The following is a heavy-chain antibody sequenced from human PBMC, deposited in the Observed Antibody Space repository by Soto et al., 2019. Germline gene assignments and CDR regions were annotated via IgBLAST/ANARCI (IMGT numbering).Heavy chain of an antibody. D-gene: IGHD3-10*01. CDR1: RFTVSSYA. CDR3: AKDRFGSPATFDI. V-gene: IGHV3-23*01. CDR2: ISGSGGST. Sequence: EVQLLESGGGLVQPGGSLRLSCAASRFTVSSYAMSWVRQAPGKGLEWVSAISGSGGSTYYADSVKGRFTISRDNSKNTLYLQMNSLRAEDTAVYYCAKDRFGSPATFDIWGQGTMVTVSS. J-gene: IGHJ3*02.